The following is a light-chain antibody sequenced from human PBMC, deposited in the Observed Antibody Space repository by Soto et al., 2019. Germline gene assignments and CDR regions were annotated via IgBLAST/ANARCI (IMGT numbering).Light chain of an antibody. J-gene: IGLJ3*02. CDR1: SGSVSTRYY. Sequence: QAVVTQEPSFSVSPGGTVTLTCGVSSGSVSTRYYPSWYQQTPGQAPRTLIYSTSTRSSGVPDHFSGSIVGNKAALTISGAQADDESDYYCVLYMGSGIWVFGGGTKVTVL. CDR3: VLYMGSGIWV. V-gene: IGLV8-61*01. CDR2: STS.